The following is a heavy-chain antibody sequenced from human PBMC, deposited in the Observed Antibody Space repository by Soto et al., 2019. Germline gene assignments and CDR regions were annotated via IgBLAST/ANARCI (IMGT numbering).Heavy chain of an antibody. Sequence: GGSLRLSCAASGFTFSSYSMNWVRQAPGKGLEWVSSISSSSSYIYYADSVKGRFTISRDNAKNSLYLQMNSLRAEDTAVYYCARVPYCSSTSCRSYYFDYWGQGTLVTVSS. CDR1: GFTFSSYS. D-gene: IGHD2-2*01. J-gene: IGHJ4*02. V-gene: IGHV3-21*01. CDR2: ISSSSSYI. CDR3: ARVPYCSSTSCRSYYFDY.